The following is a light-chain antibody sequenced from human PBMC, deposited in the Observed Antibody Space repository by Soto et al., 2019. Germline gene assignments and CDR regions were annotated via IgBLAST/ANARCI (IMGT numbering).Light chain of an antibody. CDR2: GIS. V-gene: IGKV3-20*01. J-gene: IGKJ1*01. CDR3: QHYSNSLWT. CDR1: QSISSTS. Sequence: EIVLTQSPGTLSLSPGERATLSCRASQSISSTSLAWYQQKPGQAPRLLIYGISSRATGIPDRFSGSGSGTDVTLTISILEPEDFAVYFCQHYSNSLWTFGQGTKGEIK.